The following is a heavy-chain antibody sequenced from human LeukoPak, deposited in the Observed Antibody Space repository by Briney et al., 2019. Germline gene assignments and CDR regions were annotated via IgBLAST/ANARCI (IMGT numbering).Heavy chain of an antibody. Sequence: GASVKVSCKASGFTFARSAVQWVRQARGQRAEWIGWIVIANGNTNYAQKFQERLTITRDMSTSTAYMELSSLRSEDTAVYYCAAEDDFLTGYYDFDYWGQGTVVTVSS. CDR2: IVIANGNT. CDR3: AAEDDFLTGYYDFDY. D-gene: IGHD3-9*01. V-gene: IGHV1-58*01. CDR1: GFTFARSA. J-gene: IGHJ4*02.